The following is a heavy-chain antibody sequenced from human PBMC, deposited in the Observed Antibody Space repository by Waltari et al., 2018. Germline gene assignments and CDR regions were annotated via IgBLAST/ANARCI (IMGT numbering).Heavy chain of an antibody. CDR2: MSPDSTYA. CDR1: GLPFGGHY. D-gene: IGHD3-16*01. V-gene: IGHV3-30*01. CDR3: ARDLHSSIVDILMLTFPY. Sequence: QGQLVESGGGVVQPGGSLRLSCAASGLPFGGHYMHWVRQAPGEGLGWVALMSPDSTYALYAESVKGRFTISRDNSKNTLYLQMNSLRVEDTAVYYCARDLHSSIVDILMLTFPYWGQGALVTVSS. J-gene: IGHJ4*02.